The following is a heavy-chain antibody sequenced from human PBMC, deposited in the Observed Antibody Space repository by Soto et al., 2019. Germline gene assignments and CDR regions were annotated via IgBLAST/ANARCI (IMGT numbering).Heavy chain of an antibody. CDR3: ASVKMATVTLGWFDP. V-gene: IGHV5-51*01. J-gene: IGHJ5*02. D-gene: IGHD4-17*01. CDR1: GFTFTDYW. CDR2: IFPDDSDI. Sequence: PGESLKISCKASGFTFTDYWSGWLRQMPGKGLEWMGIIFPDDSDIKYSTSFQGQVTISADKSISTAYLQWSSLKASDTAMYYCASVKMATVTLGWFDPWGQGTLVTVSS.